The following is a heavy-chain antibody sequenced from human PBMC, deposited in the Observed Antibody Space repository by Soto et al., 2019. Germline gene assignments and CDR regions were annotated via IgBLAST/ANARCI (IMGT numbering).Heavy chain of an antibody. V-gene: IGHV1-18*04. CDR1: GYTFSTST. J-gene: IGHJ4*02. CDR2: IKAYSGNT. D-gene: IGHD4-17*01. Sequence: LVQSGAEAKKPGTSVKVSYKASGYTFSTSTISWVRQAPGQGLEWRGWIKAYSGNTNYAPKLQGRVTMTTDTSTGTAYLELRSLTNDDTVMYYCAIANYGDDDYWGQGTLVTVSS. CDR3: AIANYGDDDY.